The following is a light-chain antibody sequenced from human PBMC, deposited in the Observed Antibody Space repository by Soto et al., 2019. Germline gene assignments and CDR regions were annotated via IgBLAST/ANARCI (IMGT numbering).Light chain of an antibody. V-gene: IGKV1-5*03. J-gene: IGKJ1*01. CDR3: QQYSSYWT. CDR1: QTTSSW. Sequence: DIQMTQSPSTLSASVGDSVTITFRASQTTSSWLAWYQQKEGKAPKVLIYKASSLESGVPSRFSGSGSGTEFTLTISSLQPDDFATYYCQQYSSYWTFAQGTKVDIK. CDR2: KAS.